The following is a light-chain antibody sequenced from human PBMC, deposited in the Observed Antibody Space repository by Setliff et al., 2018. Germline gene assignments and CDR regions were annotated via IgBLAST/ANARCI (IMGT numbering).Light chain of an antibody. CDR3: NAYTSGSTDV. V-gene: IGLV2-14*03. CDR1: SSDVGNYIY. J-gene: IGLJ1*01. CDR2: AVS. Sequence: QSPLPQPAAVSGSPGQTITISFTGTSSDVGNYIYVSWYQQHPGKAPKLIIYAVSDRPSGVSNRFSGSKSGNTASLTISGLQTEDEADYYCNAYTSGSTDVFGTGTKVTV.